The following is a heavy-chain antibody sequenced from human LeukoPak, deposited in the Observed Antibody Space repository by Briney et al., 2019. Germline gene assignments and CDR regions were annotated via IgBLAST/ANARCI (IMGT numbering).Heavy chain of an antibody. J-gene: IGHJ4*02. CDR3: ARDRGRIAAAGTFGY. D-gene: IGHD6-13*01. V-gene: IGHV1-2*02. CDR2: INPNSGGT. Sequence: ASVKVSCKASGYTFTGYYMHWVRQAPGQGLEWMGWINPNSGGTNYAQKFQGRVTMTRDTSISTAYMELSRLRSDDTAAYYCARDRGRIAAAGTFGYWGQGTLVTVSS. CDR1: GYTFTGYY.